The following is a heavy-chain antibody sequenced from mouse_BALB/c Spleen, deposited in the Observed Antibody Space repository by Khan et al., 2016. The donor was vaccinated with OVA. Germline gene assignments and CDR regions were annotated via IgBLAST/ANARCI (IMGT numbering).Heavy chain of an antibody. CDR3: ARGGGSYAMDY. CDR2: INTETGEP. CDR1: GYTFTDYS. J-gene: IGHJ4*01. Sequence: QIQLVQSGPELKKPGETVKISCKASGYTFTDYSMHWVKQAPGKGLKWMGWINTETGEPTYADDFKGRFAFSLETSASTAYLQINNLKNEDTATYFGARGGGSYAMDYWGQGTSVTVSS. V-gene: IGHV9-2-1*01.